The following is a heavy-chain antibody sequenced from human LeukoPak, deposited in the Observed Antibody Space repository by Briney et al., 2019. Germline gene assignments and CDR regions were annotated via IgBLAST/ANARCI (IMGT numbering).Heavy chain of an antibody. V-gene: IGHV6-1*01. CDR3: ARGRDVVVVPAADFDY. J-gene: IGHJ4*02. CDR1: GDSVSRNNVA. Sequence: SQTLSHTCAISGDSVSRNNVAWNWIRQSPSRGLEWLGRTYYSSQWYNDYAVSVRSRITINPDTSKNQFSLQLNSVTPEDTAVYYCARGRDVVVVPAADFDYWGQGILVTVSS. D-gene: IGHD2-2*01. CDR2: TYYSSQWYN.